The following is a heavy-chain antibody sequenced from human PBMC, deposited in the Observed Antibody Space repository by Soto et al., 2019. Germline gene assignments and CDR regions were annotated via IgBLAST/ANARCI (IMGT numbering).Heavy chain of an antibody. CDR2: ISNDERNIKA. CDR3: ASLSAPDDF. V-gene: IGHV3-74*01. J-gene: IGHJ4*02. CDR1: GLTLSHYW. D-gene: IGHD6-25*01. Sequence: EVLLVESGGGLVQPGGSMRLACAASGLTLSHYWMHWVRQVPGKGLVWVAEISNDERNIKAYYVNSVKGRFTVSRDDAKNTLYLQMNSMRGDDTAVYYCASLSAPDDFWGQGAQVTVSS.